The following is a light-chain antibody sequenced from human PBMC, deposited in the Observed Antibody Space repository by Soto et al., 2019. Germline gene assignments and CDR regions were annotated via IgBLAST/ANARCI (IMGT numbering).Light chain of an antibody. J-gene: IGLJ3*02. CDR3: SSYTSSTTGV. V-gene: IGLV2-14*01. CDR2: EVT. Sequence: QSVLTQPASVSGSPGQSITISCIGTSSDVGAYNYVSWYQQHPGKAPKLMIYEVTYRPSGVSDRFSGSRSGNTGSLTISGLQAEDESDYYCSSYTSSTTGVFGGGTKLTVL. CDR1: SSDVGAYNY.